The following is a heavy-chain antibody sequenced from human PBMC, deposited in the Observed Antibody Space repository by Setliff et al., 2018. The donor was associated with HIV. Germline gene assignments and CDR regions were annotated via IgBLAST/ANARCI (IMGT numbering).Heavy chain of an antibody. D-gene: IGHD2-15*01. CDR1: GAYL. Sequence: PSETLSLTCTVSGAYLWAWIRQPAGKGLEWIGRIFRAGNATYNPSLKSRAILSVDTSQNQFSLQLKHVTAADAAIYYCAREQYHFVVDYYYYYGMDVWGQGNTVTVSS. CDR3: AREQYHFVVDYYYYYGMDV. CDR2: IFRAGNA. V-gene: IGHV4-4*07. J-gene: IGHJ6*02.